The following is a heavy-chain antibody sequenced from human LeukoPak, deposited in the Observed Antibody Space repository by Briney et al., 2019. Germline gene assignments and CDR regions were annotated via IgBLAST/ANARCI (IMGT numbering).Heavy chain of an antibody. V-gene: IGHV3-7*01. CDR2: IKEDGSEK. J-gene: IGHJ6*02. CDR1: GFTFSESW. Sequence: PGGSLRPSCAASGFTFSESWMSWVRQAPGQGLEWVAAIKEDGSEKDYVDSVKGRFTISRDNAKNSLYLQMDSLRAEDTAVYHCATYSNWVAGDVWGQGTTVSVSS. D-gene: IGHD1-1*01. CDR3: ATYSNWVAGDV.